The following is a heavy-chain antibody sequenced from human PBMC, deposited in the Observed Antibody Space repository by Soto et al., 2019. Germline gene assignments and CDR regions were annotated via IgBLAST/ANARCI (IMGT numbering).Heavy chain of an antibody. CDR1: GYTFTSYD. V-gene: IGHV1-8*01. CDR3: ASAIAVASTGFDY. J-gene: IGHJ4*02. D-gene: IGHD6-19*01. CDR2: MNPNSGNT. Sequence: GASVKVSCKASGYTFTSYDINWVRQATGQGLEWLGWMNPNSGNTGYAQKFQGRVTMTRNTSIGTAYMELSSLRSEDTAVYYCASAIAVASTGFDYWGQGTPVTVSS.